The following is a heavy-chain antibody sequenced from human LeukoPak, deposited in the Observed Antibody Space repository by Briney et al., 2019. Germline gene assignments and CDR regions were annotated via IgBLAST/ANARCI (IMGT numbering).Heavy chain of an antibody. CDR3: ARDCSSTSCHTYYYYYYYGMDV. J-gene: IGHJ6*02. D-gene: IGHD2-2*01. CDR2: ICYDGSNK. V-gene: IGHV3-33*01. Sequence: SXAAXGXTFSSYGMHXVRQAPGKGLEWVAVICYDGSNKYYADSVKGRFTISRDNSKNTLYLQMNSLRAEDTAVYYCARDCSSTSCHTYYYYYYYGMDVWGQGTTVTVSS. CDR1: GXTFSSYG.